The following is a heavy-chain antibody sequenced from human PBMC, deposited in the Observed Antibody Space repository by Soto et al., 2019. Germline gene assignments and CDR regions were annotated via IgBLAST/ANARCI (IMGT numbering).Heavy chain of an antibody. Sequence: QVQLVESGGGVVQPGRYLRLSCAASGFTFSSYGMHWVRQAPGKGLEWVAVIWYDGSNKYYADSVKGRFTISRDNSKNSLYLQMNSLRAEDTALYYSAVGEDTAMAPFDYWGQGTLVTVSS. CDR1: GFTFSSYG. V-gene: IGHV3-33*01. D-gene: IGHD5-18*01. CDR3: AVGEDTAMAPFDY. CDR2: IWYDGSNK. J-gene: IGHJ4*02.